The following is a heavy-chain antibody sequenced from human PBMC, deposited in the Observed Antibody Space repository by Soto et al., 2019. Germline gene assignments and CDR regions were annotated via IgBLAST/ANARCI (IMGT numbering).Heavy chain of an antibody. CDR2: INHTGGT. CDR1: GGSVNGYY. CDR3: ATRITVFGLLIPPFDP. J-gene: IGHJ5*02. D-gene: IGHD3-3*01. V-gene: IGHV4-34*01. Sequence: SETLSLTCAVYGGSVNGYYWNWIRQPPGKGLEWTGEINHTGGTHYNTSLKSRVTMSVDTSKNQFSLRLSSVTAADTAIYYCATRITVFGLLIPPFDPWGQGTQVTVSS.